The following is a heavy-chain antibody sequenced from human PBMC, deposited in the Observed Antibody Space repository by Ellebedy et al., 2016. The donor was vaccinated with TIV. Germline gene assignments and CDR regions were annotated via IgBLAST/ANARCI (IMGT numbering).Heavy chain of an antibody. V-gene: IGHV4-59*01. CDR2: ISYSGST. J-gene: IGHJ3*01. Sequence: MPSETLSLTCTVSGGSISSYYWSWIRQPPGKGLEWIGYISYSGSTNYNPSLTSRVTISVDTSKNHFSLRLTSVTAADTAVYYCARVVWQQPVSYASDFWGQGTMVTVSS. CDR3: ARVVWQQPVSYASDF. D-gene: IGHD6-13*01. CDR1: GGSISSYY.